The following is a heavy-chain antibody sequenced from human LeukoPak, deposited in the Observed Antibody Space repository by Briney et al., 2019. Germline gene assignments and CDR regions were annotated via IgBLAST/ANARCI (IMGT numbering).Heavy chain of an antibody. V-gene: IGHV3-23*01. CDR1: GGSISSSSYY. Sequence: ETLSLTCTVSGGSISSSSYYWGWIRQPPGKGLEWVSAISGSGGSTYYADSVKGRFTISRDNSKNTLYLQMNSLRAEDTAVYYCAKDIAGYYWGQGTLVTVSS. CDR2: ISGSGGST. CDR3: AKDIAGYY. J-gene: IGHJ4*02. D-gene: IGHD2-15*01.